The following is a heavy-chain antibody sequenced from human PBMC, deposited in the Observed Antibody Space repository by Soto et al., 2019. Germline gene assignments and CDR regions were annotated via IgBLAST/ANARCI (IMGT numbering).Heavy chain of an antibody. CDR1: GFTFDDYA. Sequence: GGSLRLSCAASGFTFDDYAMHWVRQAPGKGLEWVSLISWDGGSTYYADSVRGRFTISRDNSKNSLYLQMNSLRAEDTALYYCAKDLSGYSSSWILDYWGQGTLVTVSS. V-gene: IGHV3-43D*04. CDR2: ISWDGGST. D-gene: IGHD6-13*01. J-gene: IGHJ4*02. CDR3: AKDLSGYSSSWILDY.